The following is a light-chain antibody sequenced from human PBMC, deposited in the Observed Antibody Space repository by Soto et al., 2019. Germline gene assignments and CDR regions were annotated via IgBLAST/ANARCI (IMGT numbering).Light chain of an antibody. V-gene: IGLV4-69*01. Sequence: QPVLTQSPSASASLGASVKLTCTLSSRHSRYAIAWHQQQPEKGPRYLMKVNSDGSHNKGDGKPDRFSSSSSGAARYRTLSGLQSEDEADYYCQTWGAGIRVFGGGTKLTVL. CDR2: VNSDGSH. CDR1: SRHSRYA. CDR3: QTWGAGIRV. J-gene: IGLJ2*01.